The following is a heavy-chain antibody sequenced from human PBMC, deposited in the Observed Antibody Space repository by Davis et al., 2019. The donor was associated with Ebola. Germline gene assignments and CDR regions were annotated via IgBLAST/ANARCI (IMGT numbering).Heavy chain of an antibody. CDR3: AKSGLSFGVVKYHYGMDV. CDR1: GFTFYSYA. J-gene: IGHJ6*04. D-gene: IGHD3-3*01. Sequence: GESLKISCAASGFTFYSYAMSWVRQAPGKGLEWVSAISGSGGSTYYAGSVKGRFTISRDNSKDTLNLHLNSLRAEDTAVNYCAKSGLSFGVVKYHYGMDVWGKGTTVTVSS. V-gene: IGHV3-23*01. CDR2: ISGSGGST.